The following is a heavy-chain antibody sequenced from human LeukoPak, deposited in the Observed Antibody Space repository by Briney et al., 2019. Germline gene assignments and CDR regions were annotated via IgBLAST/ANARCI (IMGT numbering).Heavy chain of an antibody. CDR2: ISTDGSNK. CDR1: GFTFSNYG. Sequence: GGSLRLSCASSGFTFSNYGLHWVRQAPGKGLEWVALISTDGSNKNYADSVKGRFTISRDNSKNTLYLQMNSLRAEVTAVYYCAKDSSSSWFGGDSKWGQRTLVTVSS. V-gene: IGHV3-30*18. CDR3: AKDSSSSWFGGDSK. J-gene: IGHJ4*02. D-gene: IGHD6-13*01.